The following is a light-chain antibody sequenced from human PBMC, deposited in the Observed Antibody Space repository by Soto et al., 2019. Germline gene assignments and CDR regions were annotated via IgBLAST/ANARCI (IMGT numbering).Light chain of an antibody. CDR3: QQSFSAPHTFT. V-gene: IGKV1-8*01. J-gene: IGKJ2*01. CDR1: QGISSY. CDR2: AAS. Sequence: AIRMTQSPSSFSASTGDRVTITCRASQGISSYLAWYQQKPGKAPKLLIYAASTLQSGVPSRFSGSGSGTDFTLTISCLQSEDFAAYYCQQSFSAPHTFTFGQGTKLEVK.